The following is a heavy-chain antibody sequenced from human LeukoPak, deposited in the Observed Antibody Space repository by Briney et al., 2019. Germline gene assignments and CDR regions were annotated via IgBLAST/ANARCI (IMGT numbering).Heavy chain of an antibody. D-gene: IGHD4-17*01. V-gene: IGHV3-7*01. CDR1: GFTFSSYW. J-gene: IGHJ4*02. CDR2: IKQDGSEK. CDR3: ARDDDYCDYGNSYVY. Sequence: QSGGSLRLPCAASGFTFSSYWMSWVRQAPGKGLEWVANIKQDGSEKYYVDSVKGRFTISRDNAKNSLYLQMNSLRAEDTAVYYCARDDDYCDYGNSYVYWGQGTLVTVSS.